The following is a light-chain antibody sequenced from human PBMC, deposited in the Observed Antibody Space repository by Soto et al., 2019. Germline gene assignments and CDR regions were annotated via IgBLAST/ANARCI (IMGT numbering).Light chain of an antibody. CDR3: QHYNSYSEA. V-gene: IGKV1-5*03. CDR2: KAS. Sequence: DIQMTQSPSTLSGSVGDRVTITCRASQTISSWLAWYQQKPGNAPKLLIYKASTLKSGVPSRFSGSGSGTEVTLTISSLQPDDFATYYCQHYNSYSEAFGQGTKVELK. CDR1: QTISSW. J-gene: IGKJ1*01.